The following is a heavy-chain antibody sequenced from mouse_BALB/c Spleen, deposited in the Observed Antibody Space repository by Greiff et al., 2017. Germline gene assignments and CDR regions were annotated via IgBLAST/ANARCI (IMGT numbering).Heavy chain of an antibody. CDR1: GFNFKDPY. CDR2: IDPANGNT. D-gene: IGHD2-1*01. V-gene: IGHV14-3*02. CDR3: AEGGNDFDD. Sequence: EVQLHQSGAELVTPGASVTLSCTASGFNFKDPYMHGVKQRPEQGLEWIGRIDPANGNTKYDPKFQGQATLTADTSSNTAYLQLSSLTAEDTAVYYCAEGGNDFDDWGQGTTLTVSS. J-gene: IGHJ2*01.